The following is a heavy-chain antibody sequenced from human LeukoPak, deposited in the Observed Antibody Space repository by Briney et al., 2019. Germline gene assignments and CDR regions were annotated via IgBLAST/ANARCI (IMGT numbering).Heavy chain of an antibody. CDR3: ARVGAYDSPYEYFQY. J-gene: IGHJ1*01. CDR2: IYYTGNT. V-gene: IGHV4-61*08. CDR1: GGSISSGGYY. Sequence: SETLSLTCTVSGGSISSGGYYWSWIRQPPGKGLEWIGFIYYTGNTRYNPSLKSRVTISVDTSKNQFSLKLSSVTAADTAVYYCARVGAYDSPYEYFQYWGQGTLVTVSS. D-gene: IGHD1-26*01.